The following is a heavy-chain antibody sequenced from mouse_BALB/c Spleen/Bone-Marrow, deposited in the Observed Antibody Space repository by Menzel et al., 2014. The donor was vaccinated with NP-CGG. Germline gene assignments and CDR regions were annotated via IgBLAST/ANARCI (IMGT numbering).Heavy chain of an antibody. D-gene: IGHD1-1*01. J-gene: IGHJ3*01. CDR3: ARRAYGGSYGFAY. V-gene: IGHV1-7*01. Sequence: QVQLKESGAELAKPGASLKMSCKASGYTFTSYWVHWVKQRPGQGLEWIGYINPSTDYTEYNQKFKDKATLTADKSSSTAFMQLSSLTSEDSAVYYCARRAYGGSYGFAYWGQGTLVTVSA. CDR1: GYTFTSYW. CDR2: INPSTDYT.